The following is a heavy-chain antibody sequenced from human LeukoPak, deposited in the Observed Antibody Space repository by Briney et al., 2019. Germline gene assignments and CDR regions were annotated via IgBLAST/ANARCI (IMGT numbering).Heavy chain of an antibody. J-gene: IGHJ3*02. CDR2: IYYSGST. D-gene: IGHD2-8*01. V-gene: IGHV4-30-4*01. CDR1: GGSISSGDYY. Sequence: SETLSLTCTVSGGSISSGDYYWSWIRQPPGKGLEWIGYIYYSGSTYYNPSLKSRVTISVDTSKNQFSLKLSSVTAADTAVYYCARVKRDIVLMVYADDAFDIWGQGTMVTVSS. CDR3: ARVKRDIVLMVYADDAFDI.